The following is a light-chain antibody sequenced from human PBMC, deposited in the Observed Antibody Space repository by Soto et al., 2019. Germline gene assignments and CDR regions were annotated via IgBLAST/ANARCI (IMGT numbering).Light chain of an antibody. CDR2: GES. J-gene: IGKJ1*01. Sequence: EIVLTQSPGTLSLSPGERAALSCRASQSVNNNFLAWYQQKPGQAPRLLIYGESNRATGIPDRFSGSVSGTDFTLTISRLEPEDFAVFYCHQYGTSPATFGQGTKVEIK. CDR1: QSVNNNF. CDR3: HQYGTSPAT. V-gene: IGKV3-20*01.